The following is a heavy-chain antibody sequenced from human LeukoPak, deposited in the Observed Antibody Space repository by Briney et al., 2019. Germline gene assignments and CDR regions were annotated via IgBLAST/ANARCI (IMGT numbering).Heavy chain of an antibody. V-gene: IGHV4-34*01. J-gene: IGHJ4*02. CDR2: IKVGGGT. CDR3: ARGAPGY. Sequence: EPSQTLSLTCAVYGASLSDSPWTWISHPPGKGLEWIGQIKVGGGTKYNPSLNSRVTMSLDTSKNQFSLKLTSVSAADTAVYYCARGAPGYWGQGTLVTVSS. CDR1: GASLSDSP.